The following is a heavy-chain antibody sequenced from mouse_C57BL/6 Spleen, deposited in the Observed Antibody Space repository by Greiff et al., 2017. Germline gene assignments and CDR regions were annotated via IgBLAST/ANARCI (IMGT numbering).Heavy chain of an antibody. V-gene: IGHV1-69*01. CDR1: GYTFTSYW. CDR2: IDPSDSST. J-gene: IGHJ2*01. Sequence: VKLQQPGAELVMPGASVKLSCKASGYTFTSYWMHWVKQRPGQGLEWIGEIDPSDSSTNYNQKFKGKSTLTVDKSSSTAYMQLSSLTSEDSAVYYCAVYDYDNWGQGTTLTVSS. D-gene: IGHD2-4*01. CDR3: AVYDYDN.